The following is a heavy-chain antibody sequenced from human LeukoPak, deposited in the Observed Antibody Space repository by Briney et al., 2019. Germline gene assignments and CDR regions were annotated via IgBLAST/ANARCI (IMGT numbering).Heavy chain of an antibody. CDR3: ARDGPPRGYSYDMDV. D-gene: IGHD2-15*01. CDR2: ISSTSSSI. J-gene: IGHJ6*02. Sequence: GGSLRLSCAASGFTFRNYNMNWVRQAPGKGLEWISYISSTSSSIHYADSVKGRFTTSRDNAKNSLHLQMNGLRAEDTAVYYCARDGPPRGYSYDMDVWGQGTTVTVSS. V-gene: IGHV3-48*01. CDR1: GFTFRNYN.